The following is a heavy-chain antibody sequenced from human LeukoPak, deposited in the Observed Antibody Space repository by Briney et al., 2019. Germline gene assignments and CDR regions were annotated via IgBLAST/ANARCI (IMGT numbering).Heavy chain of an antibody. D-gene: IGHD6-13*01. CDR3: ARDLSSSGTYYFDY. CDR1: GFTFSSYS. Sequence: GGSLRLSCAASGFTFSSYSMNWVGEAPGKGVEGVSSISSSSRYKYYAHSVKGRFTISRDNAKNSLYLQMNSLRAEDTAVYYCARDLSSSGTYYFDYWGQGTLVTVSS. CDR2: ISSSSRYK. V-gene: IGHV3-21*01. J-gene: IGHJ4*02.